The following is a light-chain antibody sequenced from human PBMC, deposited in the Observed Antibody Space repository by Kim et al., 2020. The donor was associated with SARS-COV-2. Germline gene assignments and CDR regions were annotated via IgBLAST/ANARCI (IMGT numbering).Light chain of an antibody. J-gene: IGKJ2*03. CDR2: KAS. CDR3: QQYNSYPYS. V-gene: IGKV1-5*03. CDR1: QSITTW. Sequence: SASVGDRVTITCRAIQSITTWLAWYQQKPGRAPNLLIYKASTLVSGVPSRFSGSGSGTEFTLTISSLQPDDFATYCCQQYNSYPYSFGQGTKLEI.